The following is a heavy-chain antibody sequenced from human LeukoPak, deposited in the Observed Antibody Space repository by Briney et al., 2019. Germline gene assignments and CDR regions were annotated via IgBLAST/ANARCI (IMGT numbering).Heavy chain of an antibody. CDR3: ARDSGTTGEVKFDP. CDR2: IYSSGST. Sequence: SETLSLTCTVSGGSISSYYWSWIRQPAGKGLEWIGRIYSSGSTKYDPSLKSRVTMSVDMSKNQFSLKLSSVTAADTAVYYCARDSGTTGEVKFDPWGQGTLVTVSS. CDR1: GGSISSYY. V-gene: IGHV4-4*07. J-gene: IGHJ5*02. D-gene: IGHD3-10*01.